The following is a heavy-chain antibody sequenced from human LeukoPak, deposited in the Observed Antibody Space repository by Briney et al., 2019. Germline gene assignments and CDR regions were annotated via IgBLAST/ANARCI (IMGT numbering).Heavy chain of an antibody. CDR3: ARHGRVLDY. CDR2: IYYSGST. D-gene: IGHD3-10*01. Sequence: SETLSLTCTVSGGSISSSSYYWGWIRQPPGKGLEWIGSIYYSGSTYYNPSLKSRVTISVDTSKNQFSLKLSSVTAADTAVYYCARHGRVLDYWGQGTLVTVSS. J-gene: IGHJ4*02. V-gene: IGHV4-39*01. CDR1: GGSISSSSYY.